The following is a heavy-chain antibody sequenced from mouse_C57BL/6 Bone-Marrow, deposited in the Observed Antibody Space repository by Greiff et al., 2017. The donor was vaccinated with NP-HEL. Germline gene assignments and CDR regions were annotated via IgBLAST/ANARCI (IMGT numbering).Heavy chain of an antibody. Sequence: VQLQQSGAELARPGASVKLSCKASGYTFTSYGISWVKQRTGQGLEWIGEIYPRSGNTYYNEKFKGKATLTADKSSSTAYMELRSLTSKDSAVYFCARWDGSSPYYFDYWGQGTTLTVSS. CDR1: GYTFTSYG. J-gene: IGHJ2*01. CDR3: ARWDGSSPYYFDY. V-gene: IGHV1-81*01. D-gene: IGHD1-1*01. CDR2: IYPRSGNT.